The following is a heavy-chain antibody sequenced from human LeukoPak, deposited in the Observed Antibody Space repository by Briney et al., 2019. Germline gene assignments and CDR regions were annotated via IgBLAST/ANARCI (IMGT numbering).Heavy chain of an antibody. V-gene: IGHV4-59*01. CDR2: IYYSGST. J-gene: IGHJ4*02. Sequence: SETLSLTCTVSGGSIRSDYCTWIRQPPGKGLEWIGYIYYSGSTNYNPSLKSRVTISVDTSKNQFSLKLSSVTAADTAVYYCARGDYYDSSGYWLFDFWGQGTLVTVSS. D-gene: IGHD3-22*01. CDR3: ARGDYYDSSGYWLFDF. CDR1: GGSIRSDY.